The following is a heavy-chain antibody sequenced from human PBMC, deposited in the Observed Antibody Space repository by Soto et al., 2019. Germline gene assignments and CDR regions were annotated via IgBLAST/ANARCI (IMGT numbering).Heavy chain of an antibody. D-gene: IGHD3-10*01. V-gene: IGHV4-59*11. CDR3: ARAGTNMVQFDY. CDR2: IYYSGST. J-gene: IGHJ4*02. Sequence: QVQLQESGPGLVRPSETLSLTCAVSGGSINGHFWSWIRQSPGKGLEWIGHIYYSGSTSYSPSLKSRASLSVDTSKNQFSLEVHSLTAADTAVYYCARAGTNMVQFDYWGQGTLVTVSS. CDR1: GGSINGHF.